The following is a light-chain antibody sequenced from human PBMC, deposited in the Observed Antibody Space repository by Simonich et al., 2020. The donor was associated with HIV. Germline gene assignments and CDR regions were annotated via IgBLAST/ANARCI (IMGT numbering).Light chain of an antibody. CDR2: DAS. CDR3: QQRSNWPPYT. CDR1: QSVSSY. J-gene: IGKJ2*01. V-gene: IGKV3-11*01. Sequence: EIVMTQSPATLSVSPGERATLSCRASQSVSSYLAWYQQKPGQAPRLLIYDASNSATGIPARFSGSGSGTDFTLTISSLEPEDFAVYYCQQRSNWPPYTFGQGTKLEIK.